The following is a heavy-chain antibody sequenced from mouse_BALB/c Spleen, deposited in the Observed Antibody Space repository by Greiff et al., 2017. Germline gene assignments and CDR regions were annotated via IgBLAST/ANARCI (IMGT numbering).Heavy chain of an antibody. V-gene: IGHV2-6-4*01. CDR2: IWGGGST. Sequence: VHLVESGPGLVAPSQSLSITCTVSGFSLSRYSVHWVRQPPGKGLEWLGMIWGGGSTDYNSALKSRLSISKDNSKSQVFLKMNSLQTDDTAMYYCATYYDYDWFADWGQGTLVTVAA. J-gene: IGHJ3*01. D-gene: IGHD2-4*01. CDR1: GFSLSRYS. CDR3: ATYYDYDWFAD.